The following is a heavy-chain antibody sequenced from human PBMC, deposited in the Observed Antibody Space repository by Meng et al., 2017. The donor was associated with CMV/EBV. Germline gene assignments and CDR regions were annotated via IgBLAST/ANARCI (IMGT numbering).Heavy chain of an antibody. Sequence: SVKVSCKASGYTFSSYAISWVRQAPGQGLEWMGGIIPILGIANYAQKFQGRVTITADKSTSTAYMELSSLRSEDTAVYYCARVKSGYDYISYYGMDVWGQGTTVTVSS. D-gene: IGHD5-12*01. CDR3: ARVKSGYDYISYYGMDV. V-gene: IGHV1-69*10. CDR2: IIPILGIA. CDR1: GYTFSSYA. J-gene: IGHJ6*02.